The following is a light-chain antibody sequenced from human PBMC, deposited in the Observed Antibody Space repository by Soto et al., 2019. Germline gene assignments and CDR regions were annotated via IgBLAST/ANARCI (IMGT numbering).Light chain of an antibody. J-gene: IGKJ1*01. Sequence: IHITKTPSSVFASVRDRVTITCEASQNIDKYLHWYQQKPGKAPNLLIFSASILQSGVPSRFIGSGSGTEFTLTISGLQPEDFATYYCQQTYSNSVTFGQGTKVDLK. CDR1: QNIDKY. V-gene: IGKV1-39*01. CDR3: QQTYSNSVT. CDR2: SAS.